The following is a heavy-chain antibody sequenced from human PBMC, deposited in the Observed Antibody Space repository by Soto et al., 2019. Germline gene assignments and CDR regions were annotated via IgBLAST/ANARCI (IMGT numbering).Heavy chain of an antibody. J-gene: IGHJ4*02. CDR1: GFNFNNYG. Sequence: GGSLRLSCAVSGFNFNNYGINWVRQAPGKGLEWVSSVSKSDYTYYSDSVKGRFTISRDNAKNSVSLQMNTLRAEDTAVYYCAREDSIIIPAVSDFWGQGTLVPSPQ. CDR3: AREDSIIIPAVSDF. D-gene: IGHD2-2*01. CDR2: VSKSDYT. V-gene: IGHV3-21*01.